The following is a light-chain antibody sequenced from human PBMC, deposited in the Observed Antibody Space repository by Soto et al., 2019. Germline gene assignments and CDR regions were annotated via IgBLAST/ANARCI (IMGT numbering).Light chain of an antibody. Sequence: DIVMTQSPLSLPVTPGEAASISCRSSQSLLHTNGNTYLDWYVQKPGQSPQLLIYLGSNRASGAPDRFSGSGSGADFTLKISRVEAEEVGVYYCMQSLQTPGTVGQGTKVDIK. CDR1: QSLLHTNGNTY. V-gene: IGKV2-28*01. CDR3: MQSLQTPGT. CDR2: LGS. J-gene: IGKJ1*01.